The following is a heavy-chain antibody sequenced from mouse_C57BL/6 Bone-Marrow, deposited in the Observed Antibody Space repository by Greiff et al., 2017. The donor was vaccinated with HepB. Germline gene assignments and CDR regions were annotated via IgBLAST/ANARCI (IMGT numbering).Heavy chain of an antibody. CDR3: ARERGNYVWFAY. J-gene: IGHJ3*01. Sequence: VKLMESGAELARPGASVKLSCKASGYTFTSYGISWVKQRTGQGLEWIGEIYPRSGNTYYNEKFKGKATLTADKSSSTAYMELRSLTSEDSAVYFCARERGNYVWFAYWGQGTLVTVSA. CDR2: IYPRSGNT. D-gene: IGHD2-1*01. CDR1: GYTFTSYG. V-gene: IGHV1-81*01.